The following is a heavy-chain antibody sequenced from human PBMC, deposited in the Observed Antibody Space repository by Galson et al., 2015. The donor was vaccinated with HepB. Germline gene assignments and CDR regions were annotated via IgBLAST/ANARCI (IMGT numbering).Heavy chain of an antibody. CDR1: GFTVSSNY. CDR2: IYSGGST. V-gene: IGHV3-66*01. D-gene: IGHD2-2*02. CDR3: ARGRNCSSTSCYREGGIDY. Sequence: SLRLSCAASGFTVSSNYMSWVRQAPGKGLEWVSVIYSGGSTYYADSVKGRFTISRDNSKNTLYLQMNSLRAEDTAVCYCARGRNCSSTSCYREGGIDYWGQGTLVTVSS. J-gene: IGHJ4*02.